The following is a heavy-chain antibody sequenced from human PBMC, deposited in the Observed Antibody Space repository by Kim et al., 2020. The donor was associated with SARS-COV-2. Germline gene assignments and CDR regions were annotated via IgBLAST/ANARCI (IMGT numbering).Heavy chain of an antibody. CDR1: GFTFSSNW. CDR2: IKQDGSEK. J-gene: IGHJ4*02. D-gene: IGHD3-16*01. Sequence: LSLTCAASGFTFSSNWMDWVRQAPGKGLEWVANIKQDGSEKYYGDSVKGRFTISRDNANNSLYLQMNSLRAEDTAVYYCARDWGYIDYWGQGTLVTVSS. V-gene: IGHV3-7*01. CDR3: ARDWGYIDY.